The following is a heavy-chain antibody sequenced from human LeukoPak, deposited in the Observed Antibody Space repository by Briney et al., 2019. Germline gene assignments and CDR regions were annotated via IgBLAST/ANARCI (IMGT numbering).Heavy chain of an antibody. Sequence: NPSETLSLTCTVSGGSISSSSYYWGWIRQPPGKGLEWIGSIYYSGSTYYNPSLKSRVTISVDTSKNRFSLKLSSVTAADTAVYYCARRRGYYFDYWGQGTLVTVSS. J-gene: IGHJ4*02. CDR3: ARRRGYYFDY. CDR2: IYYSGST. CDR1: GGSISSSSYY. V-gene: IGHV4-39*01.